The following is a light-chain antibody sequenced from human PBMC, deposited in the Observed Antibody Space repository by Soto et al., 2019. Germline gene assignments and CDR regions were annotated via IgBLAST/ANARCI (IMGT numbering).Light chain of an antibody. Sequence: EIVLTQSPAILCLSPGERAAISCRASQSVSSYLAWYQQKPGRAPRLVIYDASNRATGIPARFSGSGSGTHFTLTISSLEPEDFAVYYCQHRNNWLTFGGGTKVEIK. CDR2: DAS. V-gene: IGKV3-11*01. CDR3: QHRNNWLT. CDR1: QSVSSY. J-gene: IGKJ4*01.